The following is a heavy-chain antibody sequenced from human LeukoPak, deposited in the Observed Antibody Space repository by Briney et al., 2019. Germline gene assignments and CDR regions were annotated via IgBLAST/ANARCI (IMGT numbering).Heavy chain of an antibody. J-gene: IGHJ4*02. CDR2: INAGNGNT. Sequence: ASVKVSCKASGYTFTSYAMHLVRQAPAQRLEWMGWINAGNGNTKYSQKFQGRVTITRDTSASTAHMELSSLRSEDTAVYYCARGSSSYPRSFDYWGQGTLVTVSS. CDR1: GYTFTSYA. V-gene: IGHV1-3*01. D-gene: IGHD6-13*01. CDR3: ARGSSSYPRSFDY.